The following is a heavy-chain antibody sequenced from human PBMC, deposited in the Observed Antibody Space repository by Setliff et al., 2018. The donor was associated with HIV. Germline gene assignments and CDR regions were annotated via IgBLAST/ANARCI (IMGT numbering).Heavy chain of an antibody. D-gene: IGHD3-3*01. Sequence: SETLSLTCTVSGASISSGTYYWSWIRQPAGKGLEWIGHFYTTGSTNYNPSLKGRVTISLDTSKNQFSLRLSSVTAADTAVYYCARDVYFSRGDYFDYWGRGTLVTVSS. V-gene: IGHV4-61*09. CDR1: GASISSGTYY. J-gene: IGHJ4*02. CDR3: ARDVYFSRGDYFDY. CDR2: FYTTGST.